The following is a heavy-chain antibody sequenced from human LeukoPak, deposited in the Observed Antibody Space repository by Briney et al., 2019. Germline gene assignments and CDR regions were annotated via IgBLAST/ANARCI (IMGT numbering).Heavy chain of an antibody. CDR1: GFTFSAYW. J-gene: IGHJ4*02. D-gene: IGHD3-10*01. CDR3: ARDYPGQGIDY. Sequence: GGSLRLSCAASGFTFSAYWMSWFRQAPGQGLEWVANIKQDGSAKYYVDSVKGRFTIFRDNAKTSLYLQMNSLRAEDTAVYYCARDYPGQGIDYWGQGTLVTVSS. V-gene: IGHV3-7*01. CDR2: IKQDGSAK.